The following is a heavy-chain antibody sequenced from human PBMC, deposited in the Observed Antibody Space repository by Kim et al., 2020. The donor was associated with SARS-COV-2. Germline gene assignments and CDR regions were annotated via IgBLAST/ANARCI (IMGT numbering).Heavy chain of an antibody. CDR2: IKHDGSEK. D-gene: IGHD3-16*01. CDR3: ARGGRTFDP. CDR1: GFTFSSSW. Sequence: GGSLRLSCSASGFTFSSSWMSWVRQAPGKGLVWVANIKHDGSEKNYVDSVKGRFTISRDNSMNSLYLQMDSLRAEDTALYYCARGGRTFDPWGQGTLVTVSS. J-gene: IGHJ5*02. V-gene: IGHV3-7*03.